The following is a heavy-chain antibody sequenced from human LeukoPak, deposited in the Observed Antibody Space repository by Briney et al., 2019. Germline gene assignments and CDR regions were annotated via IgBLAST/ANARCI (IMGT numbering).Heavy chain of an antibody. CDR3: ASPVL. Sequence: GGSLRLSCAASGFTFSSYAMHWVRQAPGKGLEWVAVISYDGSNKYYADSVKGRFTISRDNSKNTLYLQMNSLRAEDTAVYYCASPVLRGQGTLVTVSS. CDR2: ISYDGSNK. V-gene: IGHV3-30-3*01. CDR1: GFTFSSYA. J-gene: IGHJ4*02. D-gene: IGHD2-15*01.